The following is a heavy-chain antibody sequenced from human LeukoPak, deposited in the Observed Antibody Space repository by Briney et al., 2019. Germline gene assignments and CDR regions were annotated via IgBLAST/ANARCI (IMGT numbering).Heavy chain of an antibody. D-gene: IGHD3-22*01. CDR2: ISWNSGSI. V-gene: IGHV3-9*01. CDR1: GFTFDDYA. J-gene: IGHJ4*02. Sequence: PGRSLRLSCAASGFTFDDYAMHWVRQAPGKGLEWVSGISWNSGSIGYADSMKGRFTISRDNAKNSLYLQMNSLRAEDTALYYCAKGIYSGYYQGAFDYWGQGTLVTVSS. CDR3: AKGIYSGYYQGAFDY.